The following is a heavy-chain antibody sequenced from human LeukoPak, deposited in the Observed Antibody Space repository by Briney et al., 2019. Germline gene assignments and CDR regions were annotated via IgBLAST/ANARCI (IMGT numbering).Heavy chain of an antibody. Sequence: SVKVSCKASGGTFSSYAISWVRQAPGQGLEWMGGIISIFGTANYAQKFQGRVTITADESTSTAYMELSSLRSEDTAVYYCARGTPWDTAMVTGLFDYWGQGTLVTVSS. J-gene: IGHJ4*02. CDR3: ARGTPWDTAMVTGLFDY. CDR1: GGTFSSYA. CDR2: IISIFGTA. D-gene: IGHD5-18*01. V-gene: IGHV1-69*13.